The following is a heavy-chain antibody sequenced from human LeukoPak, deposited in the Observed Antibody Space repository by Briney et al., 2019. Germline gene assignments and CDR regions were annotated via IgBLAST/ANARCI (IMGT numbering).Heavy chain of an antibody. J-gene: IGHJ4*02. V-gene: IGHV1-2*02. D-gene: IGHD2-2*01. CDR1: GYTFTGYY. CDR2: INPNSGGT. CDR3: ARANALYCSSTSCPFDY. Sequence: ASVKVSCKASGYTFTGYYMHWVRQAPGQGLEWMAWINPNSGGTYYAQNFHDRITMTRDTSISTAYMELSRLRSDDTAIYYCARANALYCSSTSCPFDYWGQRTLVTVSS.